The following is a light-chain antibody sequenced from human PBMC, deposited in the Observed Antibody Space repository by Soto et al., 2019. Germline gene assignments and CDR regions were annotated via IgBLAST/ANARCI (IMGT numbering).Light chain of an antibody. CDR3: QQDNSLPPT. Sequence: DTPLTQSPSSLSASLGDRATLTCQASQNIRNYLNWYQKKAGKAPKLLIYDASTMETGVPSRFSGSGSRTDFTLTISSLQPEDFATYYCQQDNSLPPTFGQGTRLEIK. CDR2: DAS. CDR1: QNIRNY. V-gene: IGKV1-33*01. J-gene: IGKJ5*01.